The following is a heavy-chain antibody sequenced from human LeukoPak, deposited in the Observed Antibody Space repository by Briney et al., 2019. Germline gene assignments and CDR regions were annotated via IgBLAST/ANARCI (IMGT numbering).Heavy chain of an antibody. V-gene: IGHV3-23*01. J-gene: IGHJ6*02. D-gene: IGHD6-13*01. Sequence: PGGSLRLSCTASGFTFSSYTMTWVRQAPGKGLKWVSTITTGDGNTYYADSVKGRFTVSRDDSKNTLYLQMNSLRAEDTAVYYCARDWHRRGYSTPVGYYYGMDVWGQGTTVTVSS. CDR2: ITTGDGNT. CDR1: GFTFSSYT. CDR3: ARDWHRRGYSTPVGYYYGMDV.